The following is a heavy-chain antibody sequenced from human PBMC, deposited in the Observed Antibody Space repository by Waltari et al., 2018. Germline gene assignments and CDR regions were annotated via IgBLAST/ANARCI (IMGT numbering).Heavy chain of an antibody. Sequence: QVQLQQWGAGLLKPSETLSLTCAVYGGSLSGYYWNWIRQPPGKGLEWIGEINHSGSNDYNPSLKSRVTISADTSKNQFSRNLTSVTAADTAVYYCARGAALEYWGQGALVTVSS. D-gene: IGHD6-25*01. CDR2: INHSGSN. CDR1: GGSLSGYY. CDR3: ARGAALEY. V-gene: IGHV4-34*01. J-gene: IGHJ4*02.